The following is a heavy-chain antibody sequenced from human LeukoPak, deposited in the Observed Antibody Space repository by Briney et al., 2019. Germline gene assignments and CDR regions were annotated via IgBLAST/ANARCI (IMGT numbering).Heavy chain of an antibody. D-gene: IGHD6-19*01. V-gene: IGHV3-23*01. CDR3: AKGSSSDCINF. Sequence: GGSLRLSCATSGFTFSSYVMNWVRQAPGKGLEWVSSISGSGGSTYYADSVKGRFTISRDNSKNTLHLQMNSLRAEDTAVYYCAKGSSSDCINFWGQGTLVTVSS. CDR1: GFTFSSYV. CDR2: ISGSGGST. J-gene: IGHJ4*02.